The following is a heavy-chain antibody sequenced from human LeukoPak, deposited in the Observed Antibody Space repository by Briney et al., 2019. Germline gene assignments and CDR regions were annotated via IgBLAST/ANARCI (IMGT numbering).Heavy chain of an antibody. CDR3: AKLIPYSGWPYDY. CDR2: ITDNGGTS. D-gene: IGHD5-12*01. J-gene: IGHJ4*02. Sequence: GGSLRLSCAASGFTFSSYGMSWVRQAPGRGLEWVSTITDNGGTSYSADSVKGRFTISRDSSKNMLYLQMNSVRVQDTALYYCAKLIPYSGWPYDYWGQGTLVTVSS. CDR1: GFTFSSYG. V-gene: IGHV3-23*01.